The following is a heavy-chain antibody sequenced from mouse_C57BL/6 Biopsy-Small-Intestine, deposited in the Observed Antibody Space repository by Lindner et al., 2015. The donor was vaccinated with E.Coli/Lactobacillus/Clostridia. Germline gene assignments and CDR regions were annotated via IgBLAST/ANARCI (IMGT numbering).Heavy chain of an antibody. Sequence: VQLQRSGPELVKPGASVKMSCKASGYTFTDYNMHWVKQSHGKSLEWIGYINPNNGGTSYNQKFKGKATLTVNKSSSTAYMELRSLTSEDSAVYYCARGLGRWYFDVWGTGTTVTVSS. D-gene: IGHD4-1*01. J-gene: IGHJ1*03. CDR1: GYTFTDYN. V-gene: IGHV1-22*01. CDR3: ARGLGRWYFDV. CDR2: INPNNGGT.